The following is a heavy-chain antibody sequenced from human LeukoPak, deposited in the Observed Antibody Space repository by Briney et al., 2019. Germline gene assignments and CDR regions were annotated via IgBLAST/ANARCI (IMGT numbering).Heavy chain of an antibody. D-gene: IGHD3-10*01. V-gene: IGHV4-61*01. CDR2: IYYSGST. J-gene: IGHJ3*02. CDR1: GGSISSSSYY. CDR3: ARSYYYGSGTPDAFDI. Sequence: SPSETLSLTCTVSGGSISSSSYYWSWIRQPPGKGLEWIGYIYYSGSTNYNPSLKSRVTISVDTSKNQFSLKLSSVTAADTAVYYCARSYYYGSGTPDAFDIWGQGTMVTVSS.